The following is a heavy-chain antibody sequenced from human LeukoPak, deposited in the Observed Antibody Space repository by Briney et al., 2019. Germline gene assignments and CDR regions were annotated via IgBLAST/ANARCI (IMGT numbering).Heavy chain of an antibody. CDR1: GGSFSGYY. V-gene: IGHV4-34*01. CDR2: INHSGRT. Sequence: SETLSLTCAVYGGSFSGYYWSWIRQPPGKGREWMGEINHSGRTNYNPSLKSRVTISVDTAKNQFSLKLSSVTAADTAVYYCARSIAAAAGDRRLFDYWGQGTLVTVSS. J-gene: IGHJ4*02. D-gene: IGHD6-13*01. CDR3: ARSIAAAAGDRRLFDY.